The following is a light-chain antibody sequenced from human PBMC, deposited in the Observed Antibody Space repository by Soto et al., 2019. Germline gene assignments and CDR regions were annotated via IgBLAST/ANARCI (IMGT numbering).Light chain of an antibody. CDR1: SSDVGGYNY. CDR3: SSYTPSSTYV. Sequence: QSVLTQPASVSGSPGQSITISCTGTSSDVGGYNYVSWYQQYPGKAPKLMIYDVSSRPSGVSNRVSGSKSGNTASLTISGLQAEDEADYHCSSYTPSSTYVFGTGTKLTVL. V-gene: IGLV2-14*03. CDR2: DVS. J-gene: IGLJ1*01.